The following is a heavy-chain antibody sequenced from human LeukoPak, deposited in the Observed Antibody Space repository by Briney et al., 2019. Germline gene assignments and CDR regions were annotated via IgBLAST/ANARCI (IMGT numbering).Heavy chain of an antibody. D-gene: IGHD3-10*01. CDR3: ARDSGTTGEVKFAP. J-gene: IGHJ5*02. CDR1: GGSISRYY. CDR2: VYTSGST. V-gene: IGHV4-4*07. Sequence: SETLSLTCTVSGGSISRYYWSWIRQPAGKGLEWIGRVYTSGSTTYNPSLKSRVTMSIDTSKNQFSLKVSSVTAADTAVYYCARDSGTTGEVKFAPWGQGTLVTVSS.